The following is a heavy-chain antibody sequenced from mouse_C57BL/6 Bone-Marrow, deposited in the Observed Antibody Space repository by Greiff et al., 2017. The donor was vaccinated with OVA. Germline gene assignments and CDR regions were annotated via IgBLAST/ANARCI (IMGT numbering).Heavy chain of an antibody. Sequence: VQLQQSGAELVRPGASVTLSCKASGYTFTDYEMHWVKQTPVHGLEWIGAIDPETGGPAYNQKFKGKAILTADKSSSTAYMELRSLTSEVSAGYYCRRGDLDVWGTGTTVTVSS. J-gene: IGHJ1*03. CDR3: RRGDLDV. CDR1: GYTFTDYE. CDR2: IDPETGGP. V-gene: IGHV1-15*01.